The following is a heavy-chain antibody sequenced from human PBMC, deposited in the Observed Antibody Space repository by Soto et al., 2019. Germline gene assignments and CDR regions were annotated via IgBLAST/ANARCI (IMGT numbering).Heavy chain of an antibody. J-gene: IGHJ4*02. D-gene: IGHD2-21*02. V-gene: IGHV1-3*01. CDR1: GYTFTSYA. CDR2: INAGNGNT. Sequence: GASVKVSCKASGYTFTSYAMHWVRQAPGQRLEWMGWINAGNGNTKYSQKFQGRVTITRDTSASTAYMELSSLRSEDTAVYYCARVMEYCCGDCYSGFDYWGQGTLVTVSS. CDR3: ARVMEYCCGDCYSGFDY.